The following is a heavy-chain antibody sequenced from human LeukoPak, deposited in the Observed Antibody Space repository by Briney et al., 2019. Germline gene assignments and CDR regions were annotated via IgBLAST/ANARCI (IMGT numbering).Heavy chain of an antibody. J-gene: IGHJ4*02. V-gene: IGHV3-74*01. CDR3: LKTVDF. CDR2: INSDGRNT. Sequence: PGGSLRLSCAASGFTFSSYWMHWVRQVPGAGLLWVSRINSDGRNTDYADSVKGRFTLSRDNAKSSMFLQMNSLRVEDTAVYYCLKTVDFWGQGILVTVSP. CDR1: GFTFSSYW.